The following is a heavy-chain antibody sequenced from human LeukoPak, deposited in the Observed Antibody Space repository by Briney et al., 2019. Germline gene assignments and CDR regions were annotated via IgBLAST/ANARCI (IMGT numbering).Heavy chain of an antibody. CDR2: INPSGGST. CDR1: GYTFTTYY. V-gene: IGHV1-46*04. Sequence: ASVKVSCKASGYTFTTYYMHWVRQAPGQGLEWMGIINPSGGSTRYAQKLQGRATMTRDTSTSTVYMGLSSLRSDDTAVYYCARGDSSGYYYAFDIWGQGTMVTVSS. CDR3: ARGDSSGYYYAFDI. J-gene: IGHJ3*02. D-gene: IGHD3-22*01.